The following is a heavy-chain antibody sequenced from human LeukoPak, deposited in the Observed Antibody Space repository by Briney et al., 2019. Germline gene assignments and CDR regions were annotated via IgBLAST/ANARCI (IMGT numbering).Heavy chain of an antibody. V-gene: IGHV1-2*02. CDR3: ATSGVRFLEWLLPNTYYYYYGMDV. CDR2: ISPNSGGT. CDR1: GYTFTGYY. Sequence: ASVKVSCKASGYTFTGYYMHWVRQAPGQGLEWMGWISPNSGGTNYAQKFQGRVTMTRDTSISTAYMELSRLRSDDTAVYYCATSGVRFLEWLLPNTYYYYYGMDVWGQGTTVTVSS. J-gene: IGHJ6*02. D-gene: IGHD3-3*01.